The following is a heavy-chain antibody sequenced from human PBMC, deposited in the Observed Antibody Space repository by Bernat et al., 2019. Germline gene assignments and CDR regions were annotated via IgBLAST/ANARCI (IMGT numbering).Heavy chain of an antibody. D-gene: IGHD6-19*01. CDR1: GFTFDDYA. V-gene: IGHV3-9*01. Sequence: EVQLVESGGGLVQPGRSLRLSCAASGFTFDDYAMHWVRQAPGKGLEWVSGINSDGSSTSYADSVKGRFTISRDNAKNTLYLQMNSLRAEDTAVYYCARGPPSNIAVAGTSGYWGQGTLVTVSS. J-gene: IGHJ4*02. CDR3: ARGPPSNIAVAGTSGY. CDR2: INSDGSST.